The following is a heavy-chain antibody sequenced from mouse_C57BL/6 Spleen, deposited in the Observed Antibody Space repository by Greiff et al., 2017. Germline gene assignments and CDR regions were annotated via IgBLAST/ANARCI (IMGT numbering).Heavy chain of an antibody. Sequence: QVQLQQSGAELAKPGASVKLSCKASGYTFTSYWMHWVKQRPGQGLEWIGYINPSSGYTTYNQKFKDKATLTAEKSSSAAYIQLSSLTYEDSAVYYCARSDGSSPHWYFDVWGTGTTVTVSS. CDR1: GYTFTSYW. J-gene: IGHJ1*03. D-gene: IGHD1-1*01. V-gene: IGHV1-7*01. CDR3: ARSDGSSPHWYFDV. CDR2: INPSSGYT.